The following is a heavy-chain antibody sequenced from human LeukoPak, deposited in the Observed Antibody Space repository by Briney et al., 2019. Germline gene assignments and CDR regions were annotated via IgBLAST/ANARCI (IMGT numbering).Heavy chain of an antibody. J-gene: IGHJ4*02. V-gene: IGHV3-66*01. CDR3: ARDPDYSIGSY. Sequence: GGSLRLSCAASGFTVSGNYMSWVRQAPGKGLEWVSVIYSSGSTFYADSVKGRFTISRDNSKNTLYLQMNSLRAEDTAVYYCARDPDYSIGSYWGQGTLVTVSS. CDR2: IYSSGST. CDR1: GFTVSGNY. D-gene: IGHD4-11*01.